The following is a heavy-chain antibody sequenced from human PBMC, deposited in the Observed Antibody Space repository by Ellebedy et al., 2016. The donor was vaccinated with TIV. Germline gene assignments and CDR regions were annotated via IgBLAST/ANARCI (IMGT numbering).Heavy chain of an antibody. J-gene: IGHJ6*02. V-gene: IGHV4-39*01. CDR1: GGSISSSSYY. CDR2: IYYSGST. Sequence: MPSETLSLTCTVSGGSISSSSYYWGWIRQPPGKGLEWIGSIYYSGSTYYNPSLKSRVTISVDTSKNQFSLKLSSVTAADTAVYYCARQYYYYGMDVWGQGTTVTVSS. CDR3: ARQYYYYGMDV.